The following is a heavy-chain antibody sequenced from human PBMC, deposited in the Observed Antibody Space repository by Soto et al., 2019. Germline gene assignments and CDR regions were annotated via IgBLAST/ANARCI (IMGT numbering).Heavy chain of an antibody. CDR3: ARGGNGYSYAQLYNWFDP. CDR2: ISSSSSTI. J-gene: IGHJ5*02. D-gene: IGHD5-18*01. CDR1: GFTFSSYS. Sequence: GGSLRLSCAASGFTFSSYSMNWVRQAPGKGLEWVSYISSSSSTIYYADSLKGRFTISRDNAKNSLYLQMNSLRAEDTAVYYCARGGNGYSYAQLYNWFDPWGQGTLVTVSS. V-gene: IGHV3-48*01.